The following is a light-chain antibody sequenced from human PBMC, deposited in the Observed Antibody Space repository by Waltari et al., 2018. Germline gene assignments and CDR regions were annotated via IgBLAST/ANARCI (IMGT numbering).Light chain of an antibody. Sequence: QSVLTQPPSASGTPGPRVTISCSGGRSNIGSNTVNWYQQLPGTAPKLLIYSNNQRPSWVPDRFSGSKSGTSASLAISGLQSEDEADYYCAAWDDSLNGRGVFGTGTKVTVL. V-gene: IGLV1-44*01. CDR2: SNN. J-gene: IGLJ1*01. CDR3: AAWDDSLNGRGV. CDR1: RSNIGSNT.